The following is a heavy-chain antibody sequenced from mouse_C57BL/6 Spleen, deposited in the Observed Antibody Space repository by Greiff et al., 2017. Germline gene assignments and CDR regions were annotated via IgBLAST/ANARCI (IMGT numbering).Heavy chain of an antibody. CDR1: GYTFTSYT. CDR2: INPSSGYT. D-gene: IGHD2-1*01. CDR3: ARELLTNFYY. J-gene: IGHJ2*01. V-gene: IGHV1-4*01. Sequence: VQLQQSGAELARPGASVKMSCKASGYTFTSYTMHWVKQRPGQGLEWIGYINPSSGYTTSNQKFKDKATLTADKSSSTAYMQLSSLTSEYSAVYYCARELLTNFYYGGQGTTLTVSS.